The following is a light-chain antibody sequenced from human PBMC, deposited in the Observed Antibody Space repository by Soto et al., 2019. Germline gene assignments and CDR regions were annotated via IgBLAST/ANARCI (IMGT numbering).Light chain of an antibody. Sequence: SSVLTQPPSVSVAPGQTARLTCGGNNIGSKSVDWYQHKPGQAPVLLIYYDSDRPSGIPERFSGSSSGNMATLTISRVEGGDEADYYCQVWDSSSDLQVFGGGTKLTVL. CDR3: QVWDSSSDLQV. CDR2: YDS. CDR1: NIGSKS. J-gene: IGLJ3*02. V-gene: IGLV3-21*04.